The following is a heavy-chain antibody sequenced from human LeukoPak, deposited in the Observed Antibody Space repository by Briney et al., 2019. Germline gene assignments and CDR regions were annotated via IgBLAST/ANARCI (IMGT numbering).Heavy chain of an antibody. CDR1: GYTFTGYY. V-gene: IGHV1-2*02. Sequence: GASVKVSCKASGYTFTGYYMHWVRQAPGQGLEWMGWINPNSGGKNYAQKFQGRVTMTRDTSISTAYMELSRLRSDDTAVYYCARGGDCFDFDYWGQGTLVTVSS. D-gene: IGHD2-21*02. CDR2: INPNSGGK. CDR3: ARGGDCFDFDY. J-gene: IGHJ4*02.